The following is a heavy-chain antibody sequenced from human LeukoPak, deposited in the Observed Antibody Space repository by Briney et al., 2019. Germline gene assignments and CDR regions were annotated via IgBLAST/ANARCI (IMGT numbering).Heavy chain of an antibody. CDR2: ISYDGSNK. V-gene: IGHV3-30*18. Sequence: GGSLRLSCAASGFTFSSYDMHWVRQAPGKGLEWVAVISYDGSNKYYEASVKGRFTISRDNSKDTLYLQMNSLRAEDTAVYYCAKNPYCSGGSCYHPFDYWGQGTLVTVSS. CDR3: AKNPYCSGGSCYHPFDY. D-gene: IGHD2-15*01. J-gene: IGHJ4*02. CDR1: GFTFSSYD.